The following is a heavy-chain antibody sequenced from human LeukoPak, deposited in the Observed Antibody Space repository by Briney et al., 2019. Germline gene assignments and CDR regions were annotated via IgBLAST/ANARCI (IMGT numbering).Heavy chain of an antibody. J-gene: IGHJ4*02. CDR3: ARGKYRSAPVEFDY. CDR1: GGSFSGYY. CDR2: INHSGST. V-gene: IGHV4-34*01. Sequence: SETLSLTCAVYGGSFSGYYWSWIRQPPGKGLEWIGEINHSGSTNYNPSLKSRVTISVDTSKNQFSLKLSSVTAADTAVYYGARGKYRSAPVEFDYWGQGTLLTVSS. D-gene: IGHD6-25*01.